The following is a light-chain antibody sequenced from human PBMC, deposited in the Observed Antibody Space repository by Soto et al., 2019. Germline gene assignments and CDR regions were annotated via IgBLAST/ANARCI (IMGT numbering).Light chain of an antibody. CDR3: HQYNNWWT. CDR2: GAS. Sequence: EIVMTQSPATLSVSPGERATLSCRASQSVSSNLGWYQQKPGQAPRLLIYGASTRATGIPARFSGSGSGTEFTLTISSLQSEDFAVYYCHQYNNWWTFGQGTKVEIE. CDR1: QSVSSN. J-gene: IGKJ1*01. V-gene: IGKV3-15*01.